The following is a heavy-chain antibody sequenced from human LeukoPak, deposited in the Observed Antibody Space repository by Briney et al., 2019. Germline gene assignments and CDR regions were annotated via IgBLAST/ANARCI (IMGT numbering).Heavy chain of an antibody. J-gene: IGHJ5*02. CDR3: AGPEYYYGSGFDP. Sequence: SETLSLTCAVYGGSFSGYYWSWIRQPPGKGLEWIGEINHSGSTNYNPSLKSRVTISVDTSKNQFSLKLSSVTAADTAVYYCAGPEYYYGSGFDPWGQGTLVTVSS. CDR2: INHSGST. CDR1: GGSFSGYY. V-gene: IGHV4-34*01. D-gene: IGHD3-10*01.